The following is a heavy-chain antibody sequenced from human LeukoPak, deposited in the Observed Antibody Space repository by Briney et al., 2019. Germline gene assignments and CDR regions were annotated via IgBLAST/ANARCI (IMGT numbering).Heavy chain of an antibody. D-gene: IGHD2-2*01. CDR2: IYYSGST. Sequence: PSETLSLTCTVSGGSISSYYWSWIRQPPGKGLEWIGYIYYSGSTNYNPSLKSRVTISVDTSKNQFSLKLSSVTAADTAVYYCARGGIVVVPAAYRGGDDAFDIWGQGTMVTVSS. CDR3: ARGGIVVVPAAYRGGDDAFDI. CDR1: GGSISSYY. V-gene: IGHV4-59*01. J-gene: IGHJ3*02.